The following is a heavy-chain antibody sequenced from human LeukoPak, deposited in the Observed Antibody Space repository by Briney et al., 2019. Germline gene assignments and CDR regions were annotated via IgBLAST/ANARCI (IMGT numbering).Heavy chain of an antibody. CDR3: ASCISGWGCVY. Sequence: ASVKVSCKASGYTFTSYGISWVRQAPGQGLEWMGWISAYNGNTNYAQKLQGRVTMTTDTSTSTAYMELWSLRSDDTAVYYCASCISGWGCVYWGQGTLVTVSS. CDR2: ISAYNGNT. CDR1: GYTFTSYG. D-gene: IGHD6-19*01. V-gene: IGHV1-18*01. J-gene: IGHJ4*02.